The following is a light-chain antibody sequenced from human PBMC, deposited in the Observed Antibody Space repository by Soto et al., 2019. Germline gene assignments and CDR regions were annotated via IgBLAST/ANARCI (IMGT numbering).Light chain of an antibody. CDR1: SSNIGKNY. CDR3: GTWDSSLSVYV. J-gene: IGLJ1*01. CDR2: ENN. V-gene: IGLV1-51*02. Sequence: VLAQPPSVSADPGQKVTISCSGSSSNIGKNYVSWYQQVPGTAPKLLIYENNNRRSGIADRSSGSKSGTSATLGITGLQTGDEADYYCGTWDSSLSVYVFGTGTKVTVL.